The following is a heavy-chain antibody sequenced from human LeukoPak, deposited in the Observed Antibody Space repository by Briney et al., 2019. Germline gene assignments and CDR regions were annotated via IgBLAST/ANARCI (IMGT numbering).Heavy chain of an antibody. J-gene: IGHJ5*02. CDR3: ARRTSGFDR. V-gene: IGHV5-51*01. D-gene: IGHD2-2*01. Sequence: GASLQISCKGSGSSFTSYWIGWVRELPGKGLEWMGIIYPGDSDTRHSPSFQGQVTISADKSISTAYLQWSSLKASDTAIYYCARRTSGFDRWGQGTLVTVSS. CDR2: IYPGDSDT. CDR1: GSSFTSYW.